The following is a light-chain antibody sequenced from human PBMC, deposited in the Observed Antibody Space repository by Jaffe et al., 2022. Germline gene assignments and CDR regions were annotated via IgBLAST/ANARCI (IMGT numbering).Light chain of an antibody. Sequence: SAELTQDPAVSVALGQTVRITCQGDSLRNYYASWYQQKPGQAPGLVIYGKNNRPSGIPDRFSGSSSGNTASLTITGAQAEDEGVYYCKSRDSSGDYLGVVFGGGTKLTVL. CDR3: KSRDSSGDYLGVV. CDR2: GKN. V-gene: IGLV3-19*01. J-gene: IGLJ2*01. CDR1: SLRNYY.